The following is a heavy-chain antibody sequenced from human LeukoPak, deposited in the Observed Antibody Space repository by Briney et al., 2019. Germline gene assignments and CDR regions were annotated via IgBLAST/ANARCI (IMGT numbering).Heavy chain of an antibody. Sequence: GGSLRLSCVASGFTFTSYGMHWVRQAPGKGLEWMAVISYDGSNKYYADSVKGRFTISRDNSKNTLYLQMNSLRAEDTAVYYCAKDRGIVVVSAAMQVDYWGQGTLVTVSS. CDR1: GFTFTSYG. CDR2: ISYDGSNK. V-gene: IGHV3-30*18. J-gene: IGHJ4*02. CDR3: AKDRGIVVVSAAMQVDY. D-gene: IGHD2-2*01.